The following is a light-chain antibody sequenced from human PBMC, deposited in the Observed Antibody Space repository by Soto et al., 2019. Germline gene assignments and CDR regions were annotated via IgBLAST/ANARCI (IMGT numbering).Light chain of an antibody. CDR2: KAS. CDR1: QSISSW. J-gene: IGKJ5*01. Sequence: DIQMTQSPSTLSASVGDRVTITCRASQSISSWLAWYQQKPGKAPKLLIYKASSLDSGVPSRCSGSGSGTEFTLTISSLQPDDFATYYCQQYNSYPITFGQGTRLEIK. V-gene: IGKV1-5*03. CDR3: QQYNSYPIT.